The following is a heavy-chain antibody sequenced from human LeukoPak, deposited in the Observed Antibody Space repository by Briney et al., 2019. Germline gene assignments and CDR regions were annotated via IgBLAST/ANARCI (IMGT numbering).Heavy chain of an antibody. D-gene: IGHD3-10*01. V-gene: IGHV1-46*01. Sequence: ASVKLSCTASGDTFTSYRVHWVRQAPGHGLEWMGIINPSGGSATHAQKFQGRITMTRDTSTSTLYMELSSLRSEDTAVYYCARGLGSGSYDGFWGQGTLVTVSS. J-gene: IGHJ4*02. CDR1: GDTFTSYR. CDR3: ARGLGSGSYDGF. CDR2: INPSGGSA.